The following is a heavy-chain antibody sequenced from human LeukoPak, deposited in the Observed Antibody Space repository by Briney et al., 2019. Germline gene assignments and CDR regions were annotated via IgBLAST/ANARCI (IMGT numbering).Heavy chain of an antibody. CDR3: ARGFRRLDY. Sequence: PSETLSLTCAVYGGSFSGYYWSWIRQPPGKGLEWIGEINHSGSTNYNPSLKSRVTISVDTSKNQFSLKLSSVTAADTAVYYCARGFRRLDYWGQGTLVTVSS. CDR1: GGSFSGYY. CDR2: INHSGST. V-gene: IGHV4-34*01. D-gene: IGHD2/OR15-2a*01. J-gene: IGHJ4*02.